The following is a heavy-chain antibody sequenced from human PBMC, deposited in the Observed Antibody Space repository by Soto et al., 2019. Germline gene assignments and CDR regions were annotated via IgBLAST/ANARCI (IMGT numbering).Heavy chain of an antibody. Sequence: GGSLRLSCAASGFTVSSNYMSWVRQAPGKGLEWVSVIYSGGTTYYADSVKGRFIISRDNSKNTLDLQMNSLRAEDTAVYYCAREFRTSGSRDAFDLWGQGTMVTV. D-gene: IGHD1-26*01. CDR2: IYSGGTT. V-gene: IGHV3-66*01. CDR3: AREFRTSGSRDAFDL. J-gene: IGHJ3*01. CDR1: GFTVSSNY.